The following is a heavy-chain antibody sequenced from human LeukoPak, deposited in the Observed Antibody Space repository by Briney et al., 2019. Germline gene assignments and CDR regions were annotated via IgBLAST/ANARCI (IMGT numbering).Heavy chain of an antibody. D-gene: IGHD2-8*01. CDR2: LWYDGSNE. Sequence: GGSLRLSCAASGFTFSAYVMHWVRQAPGKGLEWVAILWYDGSNEYYADSVKGRFTMSRDNSKNTLHLQMNSLRAEDTAVYYCARDAGGTWHRSDGYSTGGDYYYGVDVWGQGTTVTVSS. J-gene: IGHJ6*02. CDR1: GFTFSAYV. V-gene: IGHV3-33*01. CDR3: ARDAGGTWHRSDGYSTGGDYYYGVDV.